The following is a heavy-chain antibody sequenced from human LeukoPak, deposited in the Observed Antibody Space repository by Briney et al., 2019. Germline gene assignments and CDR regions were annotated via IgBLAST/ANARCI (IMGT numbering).Heavy chain of an antibody. CDR2: ISSSSSYI. D-gene: IGHD6-19*01. J-gene: IGHJ4*02. CDR3: ARDDPSPGYSSGWPYFDY. Sequence: GGSLRLSCAASGSTFSSYSMNWVRQAPGKGLEWVSSISSSSSYIYHADSVKGRFTISRDNAKNSLYLQMNSLRAEDTAVYYCARDDPSPGYSSGWPYFDYWGQGTLVTVSS. CDR1: GSTFSSYS. V-gene: IGHV3-21*01.